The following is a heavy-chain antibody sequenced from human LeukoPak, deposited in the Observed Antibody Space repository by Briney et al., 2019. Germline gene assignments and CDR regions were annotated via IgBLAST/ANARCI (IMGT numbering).Heavy chain of an antibody. Sequence: SETLSLTRNVSGGSISSYYWSWIRQPAGKGLEWIGRMYTSGSTNYNPSPSLKSRVSMSVDTSKNQFSLNLTSVTAADTAVYYCARETSSSWSRSFDSWGQGTLVTVSS. J-gene: IGHJ5*01. CDR2: MYTSGST. CDR1: GGSISSYY. CDR3: ARETSSSWSRSFDS. V-gene: IGHV4-4*07. D-gene: IGHD6-13*01.